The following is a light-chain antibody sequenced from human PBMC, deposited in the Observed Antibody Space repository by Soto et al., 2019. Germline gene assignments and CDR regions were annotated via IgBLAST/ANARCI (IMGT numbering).Light chain of an antibody. Sequence: EIVMTQSPAILSVSPGEGATLSCRASQSVSIHLAWYQQKPGQAPRVLIYDASTRATGIPARFSGSGSGTEFTLTISSLQSEDFAVYYCQQYDDWPLTFGQGTRLEIK. J-gene: IGKJ5*01. CDR2: DAS. CDR1: QSVSIH. V-gene: IGKV3-15*01. CDR3: QQYDDWPLT.